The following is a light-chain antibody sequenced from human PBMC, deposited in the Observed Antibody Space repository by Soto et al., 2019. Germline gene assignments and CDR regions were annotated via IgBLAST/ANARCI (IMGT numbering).Light chain of an antibody. CDR3: SLYTSSSTYV. Sequence: QSVLTHPPSVSWSPGQSVTISCTGTSSDVGSYNRVSWYQQPPGTAPKLMIYEVSNRPSGVPDRFSGSKSGNTASLTISGLQAEDEADYYCSLYTSSSTYVFGTGTKVTVL. CDR2: EVS. CDR1: SSDVGSYNR. V-gene: IGLV2-18*01. J-gene: IGLJ1*01.